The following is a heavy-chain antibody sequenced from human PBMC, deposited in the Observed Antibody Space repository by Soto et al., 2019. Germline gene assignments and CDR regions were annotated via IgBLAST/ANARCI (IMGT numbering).Heavy chain of an antibody. CDR1: GGTFSSYA. J-gene: IGHJ6*02. V-gene: IGHV1-69*01. CDR2: IIPISGTA. CDR3: ARSQGSSTSLENYYYYYYGMDV. Sequence: QVQLVQSGAEVKKPGSSVKVSCKASGGTFSSYAISWVRQAPGQGLEWMGGIIPISGTANYAQKFQGRVTITTDEYSSTVYMVQSSRRSDDTAVYFCARSQGSSTSLENYYYYYYGMDVWGQGTTVTVSS. D-gene: IGHD2-2*01.